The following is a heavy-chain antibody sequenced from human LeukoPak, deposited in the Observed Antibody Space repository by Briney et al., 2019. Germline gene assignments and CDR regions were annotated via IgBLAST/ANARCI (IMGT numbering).Heavy chain of an antibody. CDR2: ISIGGDYT. CDR1: GFTFSGYA. CDR3: AKLHSATITADFDN. J-gene: IGHJ4*02. D-gene: IGHD1-14*01. V-gene: IGHV3-23*01. Sequence: GGSLRLSCAASGFTFSGYAMSWVRQAPGKGLEWVSGISIGGDYTYYADSVQGRFTISRDNSKNTLFLQMSNLRAEDTAKYYCAKLHSATITADFDNWGRGSLVIVSS.